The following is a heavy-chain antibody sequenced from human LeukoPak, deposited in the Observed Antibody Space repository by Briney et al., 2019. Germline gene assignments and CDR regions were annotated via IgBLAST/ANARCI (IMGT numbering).Heavy chain of an antibody. CDR2: ISSSGNTI. Sequence: PGGSLRLSCAASGFTFSSYEMNWVRQAPGKGLEWVSYISSSGNTIYYADSVKGRFTISRDNAKNSLYLQMNSLRAEDTADYYCAELGITMIGGVWGKGTTVTISS. J-gene: IGHJ6*04. D-gene: IGHD3-10*02. CDR1: GFTFSSYE. V-gene: IGHV3-48*03. CDR3: AELGITMIGGV.